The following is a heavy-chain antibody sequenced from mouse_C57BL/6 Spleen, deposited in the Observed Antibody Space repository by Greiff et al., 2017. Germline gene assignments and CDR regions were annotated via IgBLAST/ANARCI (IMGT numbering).Heavy chain of an antibody. CDR2: IDPSDSYT. J-gene: IGHJ2*01. Sequence: QVQLQQPGAELVMPGASVKLSCKASGYTFTSYWMHWVKQRPGQGLEWIGEIDPSDSYTNYNQKFKGKSTLTVDNSSSTAYMQRSSLTSEDSAVYYCARSRAVVATFDYWGQGTTLTVSS. CDR1: GYTFTSYW. D-gene: IGHD1-1*01. V-gene: IGHV1-69*01. CDR3: ARSRAVVATFDY.